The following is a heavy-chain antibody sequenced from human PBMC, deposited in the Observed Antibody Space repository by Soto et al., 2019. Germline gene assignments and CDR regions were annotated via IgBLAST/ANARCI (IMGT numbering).Heavy chain of an antibody. CDR2: INPSGGST. CDR1: GYTFTSYY. CDR3: AKDMSSYLDY. D-gene: IGHD6-19*01. J-gene: IGHJ4*02. V-gene: IGHV1-46*01. Sequence: ASVKSSSKASGYTFTSYYMHWVRQAPGQGLEWMGIINPSGGSTSYAQKLQGRVTMTRDTSTSTVSMKLSSLRAADTAVYYCAKDMSSYLDYWGQGTLVTVSS.